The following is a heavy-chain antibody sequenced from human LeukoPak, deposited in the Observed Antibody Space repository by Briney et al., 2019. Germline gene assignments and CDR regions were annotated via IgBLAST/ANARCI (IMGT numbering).Heavy chain of an antibody. V-gene: IGHV4-59*01. J-gene: IGHJ3*02. CDR2: IYYSGST. Sequence: SETLSLTCTVSGGSISSYYWSWIRQPPGKGLEWIGYIYYSGSTNYNPSLKSRVTISVDTSKNQFSLKLSSVTAADTAVYYCARLAAFDIWGQGTMATVSS. CDR3: ARLAAFDI. CDR1: GGSISSYY. D-gene: IGHD6-13*01.